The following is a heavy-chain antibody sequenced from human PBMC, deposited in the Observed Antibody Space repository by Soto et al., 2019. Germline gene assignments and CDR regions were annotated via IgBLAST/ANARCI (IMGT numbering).Heavy chain of an antibody. CDR3: ARGKSVRFLEWLPHWGAYYYYGMDV. J-gene: IGHJ6*02. CDR2: IIPIFGTA. CDR1: GGTFSSYA. D-gene: IGHD3-3*01. V-gene: IGHV1-69*13. Sequence: SVKVSCKASGGTFSSYAISWVRQAPGQGLEWMGGIIPIFGTANYAQKFQGRVTITADESTSTAYMELSSLRSEDTAVYYCARGKSVRFLEWLPHWGAYYYYGMDVWGQGTTVTVSS.